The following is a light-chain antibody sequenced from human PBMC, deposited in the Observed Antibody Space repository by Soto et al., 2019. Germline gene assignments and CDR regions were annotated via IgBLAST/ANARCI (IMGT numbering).Light chain of an antibody. V-gene: IGKV1-5*01. J-gene: IGKJ5*01. Sequence: DIQMNQSPSTLSASVGDRVTITCRASQSISSWLAWYQQKPGKAPKLLIYDASSLESGVPSRFSGSGSGTEFTLTISSLQPEDFATYYCQQYNSYSLFGQGTRLEIK. CDR3: QQYNSYSL. CDR2: DAS. CDR1: QSISSW.